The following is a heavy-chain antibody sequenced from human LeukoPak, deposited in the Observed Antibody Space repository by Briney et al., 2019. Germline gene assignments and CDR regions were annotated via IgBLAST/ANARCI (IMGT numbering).Heavy chain of an antibody. V-gene: IGHV1-18*04. J-gene: IGHJ6*02. D-gene: IGHD4-17*01. Sequence: ASVKVSCKASGYTFTSYYMHWVRQAPGQGLEWMGWISAYNGNTNYAQKLQGRVTMTTDTSTSTAYMELRSLRSDDTAVYYCARDDYGDYGAPSPPPYYYYGMDVWGQGTTVTVSS. CDR3: ARDDYGDYGAPSPPPYYYYGMDV. CDR2: ISAYNGNT. CDR1: GYTFTSYY.